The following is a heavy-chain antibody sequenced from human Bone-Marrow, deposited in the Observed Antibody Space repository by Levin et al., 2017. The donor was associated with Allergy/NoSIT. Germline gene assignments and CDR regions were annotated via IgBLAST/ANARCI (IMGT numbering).Heavy chain of an antibody. V-gene: IGHV3-23*01. D-gene: IGHD3/OR15-3a*01. J-gene: IGHJ3*02. Sequence: GESLRLSCAASGFTFSTSAMSWVRQAPGKGLEWVSSITQSGGDTYYAASVKGRFTISRDNSNNTLYLHMNGLRAEDTALYYCAKVRRGLDAFDIWGQGTMVTVSS. CDR2: ITQSGGDT. CDR3: AKVRRGLDAFDI. CDR1: GFTFSTSA.